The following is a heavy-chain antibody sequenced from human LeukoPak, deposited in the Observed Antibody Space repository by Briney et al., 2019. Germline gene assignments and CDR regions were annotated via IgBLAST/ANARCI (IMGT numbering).Heavy chain of an antibody. CDR3: ASTYYYDSSGYY. J-gene: IGHJ4*02. CDR2: ISGSGGST. Sequence: PGGSLRLSCAASGFIFSSYAMSWIRQAPGKGLEWVLAISGSGGSTYYADSVKGRFTISRDNSKNTLYLQMNNLRAEDTAVYYCASTYYYDSSGYYWGQGTLVTVSS. V-gene: IGHV3-23*01. CDR1: GFIFSSYA. D-gene: IGHD3-22*01.